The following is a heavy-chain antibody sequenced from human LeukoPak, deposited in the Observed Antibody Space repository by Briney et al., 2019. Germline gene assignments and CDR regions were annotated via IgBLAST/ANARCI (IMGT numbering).Heavy chain of an antibody. CDR2: MNPGDDST. CDR3: ARESLYGYLDDY. Sequence: ASVKISCKASGYSFTYYYLHWVRQAPGQGLEWMGIMNPGDDSTTYAPKFQGRVTMARETSPSTVYMELNSLRSEDTAVYYCARESLYGYLDDYWGQGTLVTVSS. J-gene: IGHJ4*02. D-gene: IGHD5-18*01. V-gene: IGHV1-46*01. CDR1: GYSFTYYY.